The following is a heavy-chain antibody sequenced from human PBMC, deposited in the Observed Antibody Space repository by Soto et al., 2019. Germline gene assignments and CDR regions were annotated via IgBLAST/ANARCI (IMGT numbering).Heavy chain of an antibody. CDR3: AGASSRVSSVVAAY. D-gene: IGHD2-15*01. CDR1: NDSLSSHF. V-gene: IGHV1-46*01. CDR2: INPGPNSA. Sequence: ASVKVSCKASNDSLSSHFIHWVRQAPGEGLEWMGRINPGPNSASYSKEFQGSLTLTSDMPSRTVYMQLSNLRSDDTAVYCCAGASSRVSSVVAAYWGQGTLVTVSS. J-gene: IGHJ4*02.